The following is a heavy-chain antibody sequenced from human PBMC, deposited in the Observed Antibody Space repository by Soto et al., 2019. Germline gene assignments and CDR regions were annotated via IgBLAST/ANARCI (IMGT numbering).Heavy chain of an antibody. D-gene: IGHD1-26*01. CDR1: GESFGGYE. Sequence: QVQLQQWGAGLLKPSETLSLTCDVSGESFGGYEWSWIRQSPGKGLEWIGDITHRGSTNYNPSHKGRVTLSVDPSKRQFSLKLSSVTAADTAVYYCARGGAHAKSGSGIYQFGYGLDFWGQGTTVTVSS. CDR3: ARGGAHAKSGSGIYQFGYGLDF. CDR2: ITHRGST. J-gene: IGHJ6*02. V-gene: IGHV4-34*02.